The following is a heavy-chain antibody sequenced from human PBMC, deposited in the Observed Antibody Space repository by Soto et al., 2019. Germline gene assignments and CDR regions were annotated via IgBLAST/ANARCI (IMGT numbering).Heavy chain of an antibody. CDR2: IYYSGST. CDR1: GGSISSYY. CDR3: ARGNYDFWSGSHYGMDV. Sequence: QVQLQESGPGLVKPSETLSLTCTVSGGSISSYYWSWIRQPPGKGLEWIGYIYYSGSTNYNPSLKSRVTISVDTSKNQFSLKLSSVTAADTAVYYCARGNYDFWSGSHYGMDVWGQGTTVTVSS. J-gene: IGHJ6*02. D-gene: IGHD3-3*01. V-gene: IGHV4-59*01.